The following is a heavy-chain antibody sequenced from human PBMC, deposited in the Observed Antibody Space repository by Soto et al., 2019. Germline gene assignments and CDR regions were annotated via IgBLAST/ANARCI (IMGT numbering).Heavy chain of an antibody. Sequence: QVQLQESGPGLVKPSQTLSLTCTVSGGSISSGGYYWSWIRQHPGTGLEWIGYIYYSGSTYDNPSLKSRVNISVDTDKNQFSLKLSSVTAADTAVYSCARKKPPVCSGGSCYRYWYFDLWGRGTLVTVSS. CDR3: ARKKPPVCSGGSCYRYWYFDL. D-gene: IGHD2-15*01. CDR1: GGSISSGGYY. CDR2: IYYSGST. J-gene: IGHJ2*01. V-gene: IGHV4-31*03.